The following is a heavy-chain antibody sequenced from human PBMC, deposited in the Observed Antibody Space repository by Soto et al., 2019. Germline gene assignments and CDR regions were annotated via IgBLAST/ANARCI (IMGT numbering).Heavy chain of an antibody. CDR3: AHIVTGCFT. Sequence: QITLKESGPTLVKPAQTLTLTCTISGFSLITSGVGVGWIRQPPEKALEWLALIYWDDDKRYSPSLKSRLTITKDTSKNQVVLTMTNMDPVDTATYYCAHIVTGCFTWGRGALVTVSS. CDR1: GFSLITSGVG. D-gene: IGHD3-16*01. V-gene: IGHV2-5*02. J-gene: IGHJ5*02. CDR2: IYWDDDK.